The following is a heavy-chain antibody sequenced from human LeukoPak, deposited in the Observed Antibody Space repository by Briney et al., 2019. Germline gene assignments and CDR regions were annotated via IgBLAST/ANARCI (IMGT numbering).Heavy chain of an antibody. CDR2: INHSGTS. D-gene: IGHD3-10*01. V-gene: IGHV4-34*01. Sequence: SETLSLTCAVYGGSFTDYYWSWIRQPPGKGLEWIAEINHSGTSNYSPSLKSRVTISVDTSKNQLSLKLNSVTAADTAVYYCARHGVATWFDPWGQGTLVTVSS. CDR3: ARHGVATWFDP. CDR1: GGSFTDYY. J-gene: IGHJ5*02.